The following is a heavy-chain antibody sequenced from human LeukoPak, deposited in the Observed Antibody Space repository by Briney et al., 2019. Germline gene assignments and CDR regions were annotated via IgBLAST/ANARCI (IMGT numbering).Heavy chain of an antibody. CDR3: AKTYMWSIDAFHM. CDR2: ITARADST. CDR1: GFTFSNHA. Sequence: SGGSLTLSCAASGFTFSNHAMSWVRQAPGKGREWVSGITARADSTYYADSVKGRVTISRDNSKNTLFLQLNSLRAEDAAVYYCAKTYMWSIDAFHMWGQGTMVTVSS. D-gene: IGHD2-8*02. V-gene: IGHV3-23*01. J-gene: IGHJ3*02.